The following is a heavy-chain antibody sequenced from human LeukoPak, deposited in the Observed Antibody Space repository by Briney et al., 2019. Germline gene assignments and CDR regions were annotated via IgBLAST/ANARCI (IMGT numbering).Heavy chain of an antibody. Sequence: PSETLSLTCTVSGGSISSYYWSWIRQPPGKGLEWVGYIYYSGSTNYNPSLKSRVTISEDTSKNQFSLKLSSVTAADTAVYYCARDRSWYMDVWGKGTTVTISS. CDR1: GGSISSYY. CDR3: ARDRSWYMDV. CDR2: IYYSGST. J-gene: IGHJ6*03. V-gene: IGHV4-59*01. D-gene: IGHD3-10*01.